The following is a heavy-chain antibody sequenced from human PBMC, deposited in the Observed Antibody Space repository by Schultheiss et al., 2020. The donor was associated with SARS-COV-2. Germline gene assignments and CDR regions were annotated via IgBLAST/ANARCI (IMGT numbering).Heavy chain of an antibody. D-gene: IGHD6-19*01. Sequence: SQTLSLTCTVSGGSISSGDYYWSWIRQPPGKGLEWIGYIYYSGSTYYNPSLKSRVTISVDTSKNQFSLKLSSVTAADTAVYYCAREHMRQWLGDYYYYGMDVWGQGTTVTVSS. CDR3: AREHMRQWLGDYYYYGMDV. J-gene: IGHJ6*02. V-gene: IGHV4-30-4*01. CDR1: GGSISSGDYY. CDR2: IYYSGST.